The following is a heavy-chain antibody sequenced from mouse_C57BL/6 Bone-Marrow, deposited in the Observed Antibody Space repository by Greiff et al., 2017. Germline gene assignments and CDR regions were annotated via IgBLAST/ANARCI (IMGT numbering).Heavy chain of an antibody. D-gene: IGHD1-1*01. CDR2: IYPSDSYT. Sequence: VQLQQSGAELVKPGASVKLSCKASGYTFTSYWMQWVKQRTGPGLEWIGEIYPSDSYTIYNQKFKGKATLTVDTSSGTAYMQLSSLTSEDSAVYYCARGDTAVVEDWGQGTTLTVSS. V-gene: IGHV1-50*01. J-gene: IGHJ2*01. CDR3: ARGDTAVVED. CDR1: GYTFTSYW.